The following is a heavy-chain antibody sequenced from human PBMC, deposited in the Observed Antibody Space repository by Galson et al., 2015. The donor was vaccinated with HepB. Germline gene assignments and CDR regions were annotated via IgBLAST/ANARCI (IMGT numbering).Heavy chain of an antibody. D-gene: IGHD5-12*01. Sequence: SVKVSCKASGYTFTSYAIHWVRQAPGQGLEWMGWINAGNGNTKYSQMFQGRVTITRDTSASTAYMELSSLTSKDTAVYYCARDLSGYSGYGIDYWGQGTLVTVSS. CDR2: INAGNGNT. J-gene: IGHJ4*02. CDR1: GYTFTSYA. CDR3: ARDLSGYSGYGIDY. V-gene: IGHV1-3*01.